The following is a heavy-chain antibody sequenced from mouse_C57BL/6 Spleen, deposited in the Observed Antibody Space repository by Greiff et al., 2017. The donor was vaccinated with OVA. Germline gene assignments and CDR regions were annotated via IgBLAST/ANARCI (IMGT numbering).Heavy chain of an antibody. D-gene: IGHD3-2*02. CDR2: INPSTGGT. Sequence: EVQLQQSGPELVKPGASVKISCKASGYSFTGYYMNWVKQSPEKSLEWIGEINPSTGGTTYNQKFKAKATLTVDKSSSTAYMPLKSLTSEDSAVSSCAMSSAYFAYWGQGTTLTVSS. V-gene: IGHV1-42*01. CDR3: AMSSAYFAY. J-gene: IGHJ2*01. CDR1: GYSFTGYY.